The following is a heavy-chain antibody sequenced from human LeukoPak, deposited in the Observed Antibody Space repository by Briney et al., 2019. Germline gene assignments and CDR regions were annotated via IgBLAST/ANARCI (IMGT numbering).Heavy chain of an antibody. V-gene: IGHV3-23*01. CDR1: GFTFSSYA. D-gene: IGHD1-26*01. J-gene: IGHJ4*02. CDR2: ISGSGGST. CDR3: AKGLSGGSGSYLDY. Sequence: QPGGSLRLSCAASGFTFSSYAMSWVRQAPGRGLEWVSGISGSGGSTYHADSVKGRFTISRDNSKNTLYLQMNSLRAEDTAVYYCAKGLSGGSGSYLDYWGQGTLVSVSS.